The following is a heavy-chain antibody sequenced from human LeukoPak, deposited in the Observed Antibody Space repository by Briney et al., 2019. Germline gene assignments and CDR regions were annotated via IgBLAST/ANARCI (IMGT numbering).Heavy chain of an antibody. D-gene: IGHD3-22*01. V-gene: IGHV1-8*01. J-gene: IGHJ4*02. CDR1: RYTFSSYH. CDR2: MNPNTGRT. Sequence: ASVKVSCKASRYTFSSYHINWVREAAGQELEWMGWMNPNTGRTGFAQKFQGRLTMTRDTSISTAYMELSSLRSEDTAVYYCARLSQTPDYYSSGGYYYLGYWGQGTPVTVSS. CDR3: ARLSQTPDYYSSGGYYYLGY.